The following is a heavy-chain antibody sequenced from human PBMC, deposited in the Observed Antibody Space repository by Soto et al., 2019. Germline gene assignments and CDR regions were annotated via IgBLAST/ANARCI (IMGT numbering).Heavy chain of an antibody. J-gene: IGHJ4*02. V-gene: IGHV1-69*12. CDR1: GGAYSTYA. Sequence: QVQLVQCGAEVKKPESSVKVSCKAPGGAYSTYAISWVRQSPGQGLEWMGGIIPMFGTANYAQRFQDRVTITADESTYTVHMELSSLRSEDTAVYFCASGIQLWLRRINNGYSGWGQGTLVTVSS. CDR2: IIPMFGTA. CDR3: ASGIQLWLRRINNGYSG. D-gene: IGHD5-18*01.